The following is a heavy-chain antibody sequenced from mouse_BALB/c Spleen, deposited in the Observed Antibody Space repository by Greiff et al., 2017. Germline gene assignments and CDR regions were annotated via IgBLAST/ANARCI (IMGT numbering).Heavy chain of an antibody. V-gene: IGHV5-17*02. D-gene: IGHD3-3*01. CDR3: AREGFAMDS. CDR1: GFTFSSFG. Sequence: EVLLVESGGGLVQPGGSRKLSCAASGFTFSSFGMHWVRQAPEKGLEWVAYISSGSSTIYYADTVKDRFTISRDNPKNTLFLQMTSLRSEDTAMYYCAREGFAMDSWGQGTSVTVSS. J-gene: IGHJ4*01. CDR2: ISSGSSTI.